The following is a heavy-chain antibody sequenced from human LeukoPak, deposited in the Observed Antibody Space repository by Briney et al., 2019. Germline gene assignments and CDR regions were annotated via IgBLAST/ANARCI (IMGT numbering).Heavy chain of an antibody. Sequence: ASVKVSCKISGYTFTDYFIHWVRQAPGQGLEWMGWTSPKSGDRKCTQKFQGRVTMTRDTSISTVYMELDRLTFDDTAVYFCARNNYGTLDYWGQGSLVTVSS. V-gene: IGHV1-2*02. D-gene: IGHD4-17*01. CDR2: TSPKSGDR. CDR3: ARNNYGTLDY. J-gene: IGHJ4*02. CDR1: GYTFTDYF.